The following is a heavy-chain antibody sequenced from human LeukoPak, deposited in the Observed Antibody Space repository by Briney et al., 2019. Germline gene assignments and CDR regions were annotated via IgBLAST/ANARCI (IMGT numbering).Heavy chain of an antibody. CDR3: AREELLWFGESYWYFDL. CDR1: GGSISSGSYY. J-gene: IGHJ2*01. D-gene: IGHD3-10*01. CDR2: IYTSGST. Sequence: SETLSLTCTVSGGSISSGSYYWSWIRQPAGKGLEWIGRIYTSGSTNYNPSLKSRVTISVDTSKNQFSLKLSSVTAADTAVYYCAREELLWFGESYWYFDLWGRGTLVTVSS. V-gene: IGHV4-61*02.